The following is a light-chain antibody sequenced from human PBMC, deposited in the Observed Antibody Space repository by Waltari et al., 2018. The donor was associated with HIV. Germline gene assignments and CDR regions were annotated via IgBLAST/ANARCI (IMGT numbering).Light chain of an antibody. CDR3: QQSFSTPWT. V-gene: IGKV1-39*01. CDR2: DAT. Sequence: DIKMTHSPSSLSAYIRNRISINCRASQAINTYLKWYVQKPGEAPKLLIFDATRRHTGVTRRLSGTESGTHFTLTISSLQPEDAGTYDCQQSFSTPWTFGQGTKV. J-gene: IGKJ1*01. CDR1: QAINTY.